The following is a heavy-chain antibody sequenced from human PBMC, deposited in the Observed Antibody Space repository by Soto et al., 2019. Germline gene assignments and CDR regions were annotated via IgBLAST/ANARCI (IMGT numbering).Heavy chain of an antibody. Sequence: QVQLVQSGAEVKKPGASVKVSCKASGYTFTSYDITWVRQATGQGLEWMGWMNPNSGNTGYAQQFQGRVTMTRNISISTAYMELSSLRSEDTAVYYCPSEKLDYCDYWGQGTLVTVSS. CDR1: GYTFTSYD. J-gene: IGHJ4*02. V-gene: IGHV1-8*01. CDR2: MNPNSGNT. CDR3: PSEKLDYCDY.